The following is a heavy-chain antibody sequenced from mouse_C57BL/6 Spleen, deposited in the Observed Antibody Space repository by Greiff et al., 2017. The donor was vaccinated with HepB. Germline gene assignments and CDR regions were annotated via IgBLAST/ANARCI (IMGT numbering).Heavy chain of an antibody. Sequence: QVQLQQPGAELVKPGASVKLSCKASGYTFTSYWMHWVKQRPGRGLEWIGRIVPNSGGTKYNEKFKSKATLTVDKPSSTAYMQLSSLTSEDSAVYYGAREVYYYGSSPYAMDYWGQGTSVTVSS. CDR3: AREVYYYGSSPYAMDY. CDR2: IVPNSGGT. D-gene: IGHD1-1*01. V-gene: IGHV1-72*01. J-gene: IGHJ4*01. CDR1: GYTFTSYW.